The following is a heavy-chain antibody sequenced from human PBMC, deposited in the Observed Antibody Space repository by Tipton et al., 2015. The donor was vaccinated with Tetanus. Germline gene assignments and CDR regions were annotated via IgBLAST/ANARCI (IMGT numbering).Heavy chain of an antibody. V-gene: IGHV3-33*01. D-gene: IGHD1-7*01. J-gene: IGHJ6*02. Sequence: SLRLSCAASGFPLSNYGTHWVRQAPGKGLEWVAVLWYDGVNQFYADSVKGRFTISRDNSKNMVFLQMNSLRVEDTATYYCARDFFELRSPFFGMDVWGRGTTVTVSS. CDR2: LWYDGVNQ. CDR3: ARDFFELRSPFFGMDV. CDR1: GFPLSNYG.